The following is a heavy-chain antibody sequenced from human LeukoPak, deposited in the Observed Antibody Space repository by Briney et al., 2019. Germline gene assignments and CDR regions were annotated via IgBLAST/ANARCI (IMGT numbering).Heavy chain of an antibody. CDR2: IYYSGST. V-gene: IGHV4-39*01. D-gene: IGHD3-22*01. Sequence: SETLSLTCTVSGGSISSSSYYWGWIRQPPGKGLEWIGSIYYSGSTYYNPSLKSRVTISVDTSKNQFSLKLSSVTAADTAVYYCARHRHYDSSGYYLDYWGQGTLVTVSS. CDR3: ARHRHYDSSGYYLDY. J-gene: IGHJ4*02. CDR1: GGSISSSSYY.